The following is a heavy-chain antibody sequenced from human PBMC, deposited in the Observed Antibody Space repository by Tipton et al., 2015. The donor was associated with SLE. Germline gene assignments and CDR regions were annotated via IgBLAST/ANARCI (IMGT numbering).Heavy chain of an antibody. D-gene: IGHD6-19*01. CDR3: ARDSSGWYGL. CDR1: GGSISSGDYY. V-gene: IGHV4-30-4*01. Sequence: TLSLTCTVSGGSISSGDYYWSWIRQLPGKGLEWIGYIYYSGSTYYNPSLKSRVTISVDTSKNQFSLKLSSVTAADTAGYYCARDSSGWYGLWGQGTMVTVSS. CDR2: IYYSGST. J-gene: IGHJ3*01.